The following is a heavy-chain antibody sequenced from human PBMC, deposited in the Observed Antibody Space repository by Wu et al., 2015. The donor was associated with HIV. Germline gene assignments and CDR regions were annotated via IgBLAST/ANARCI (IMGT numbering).Heavy chain of an antibody. V-gene: IGHV1-69*13. CDR3: ARAKLRYSHTPLGGEAFDI. D-gene: IGHD3-9*01. CDR1: GGTFSSYA. Sequence: QVQLVQSGAEVKKPGSSVKVSCKASGGTFSSYAITWVRQAPGQGLEWMGRIIPMFGTANYAQKFQGRVTITADESTNTAYMELNSLRSEDTAVYYCARAKLRYSHTPLGGEAFDIWGQGTMVTVSS. J-gene: IGHJ3*02. CDR2: IIPMFGTA.